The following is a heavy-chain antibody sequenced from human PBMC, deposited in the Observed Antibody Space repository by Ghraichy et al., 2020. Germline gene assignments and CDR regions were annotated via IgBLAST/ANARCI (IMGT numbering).Heavy chain of an antibody. CDR3: ARDLQLPPVSTN. Sequence: GGSLRLSCAASGFIVSSNYMSWVRQAPGKGLEWVSVIYPGGATYYADSVKGRFTVSRDEFENTLFLQMSSLRVEDTAVYYCARDLQLPPVSTNWGQGTLVTGSS. J-gene: IGHJ4*02. V-gene: IGHV3-53*01. D-gene: IGHD5-24*01. CDR2: IYPGGAT. CDR1: GFIVSSNY.